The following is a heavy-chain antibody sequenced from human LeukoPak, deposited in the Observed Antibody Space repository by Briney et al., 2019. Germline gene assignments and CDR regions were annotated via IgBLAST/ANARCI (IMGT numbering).Heavy chain of an antibody. V-gene: IGHV3-23*01. CDR2: IVGSGDST. CDR1: GFTFSSFA. CDR3: ANTYSSSWYPLFDS. J-gene: IGHJ4*02. D-gene: IGHD6-13*01. Sequence: GGSLRLSCAASGFTFSSFAMSWVRQAPGKGLEWVSTIVGSGDSTYYADSVKGRFTISRDNSKNTLYPQMNSLRAEDTAVYYCANTYSSSWYPLFDSWGQGTLVTVSS.